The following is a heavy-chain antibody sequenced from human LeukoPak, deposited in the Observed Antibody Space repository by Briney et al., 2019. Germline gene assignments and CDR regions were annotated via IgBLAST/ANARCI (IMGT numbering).Heavy chain of an antibody. Sequence: SETLSLTCTVSGGSIRSSYYYWGWIRQPPGKGLEWIGSIYDSRSTYYNPSLKSRVTISVDTSKNQYSLKLNSVTAADTAVYYCARPDILTGYSFDYWGQGTLVTVSS. J-gene: IGHJ4*02. CDR1: GGSIRSSYYY. D-gene: IGHD3-9*01. CDR3: ARPDILTGYSFDY. V-gene: IGHV4-39*01. CDR2: IYDSRST.